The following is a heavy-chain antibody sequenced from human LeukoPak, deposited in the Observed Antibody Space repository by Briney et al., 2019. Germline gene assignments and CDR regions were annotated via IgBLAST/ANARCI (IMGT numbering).Heavy chain of an antibody. D-gene: IGHD4-11*01. J-gene: IGHJ3*02. V-gene: IGHV3-48*01. Sequence: PGGSLRLSCAASGFTFSSYGMNWVRQAPGKGLEWVSYISSSSSTIYYADSVKGRFTISRDNAKNSLYLQMNSLRAGDTAVYYCARDRATVTTHDAFDIWGQGTMVTVSS. CDR2: ISSSSSTI. CDR1: GFTFSSYG. CDR3: ARDRATVTTHDAFDI.